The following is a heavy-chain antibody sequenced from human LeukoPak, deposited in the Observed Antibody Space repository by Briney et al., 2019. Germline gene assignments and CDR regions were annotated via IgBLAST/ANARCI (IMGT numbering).Heavy chain of an antibody. CDR3: VKGPYYESPALDS. J-gene: IGHJ4*02. CDR1: RFTFRDFG. Sequence: GGSLRLSCAASRFTFRDFGMNWVRQIPGKGLEWISHINGGGDSTHYADSVKGRFTISRDNSQNTLFVQMNSPRVDDSATYYCVKGPYYESPALDSWGQGTLVTVSS. V-gene: IGHV3-23*01. CDR2: INGGGDST. D-gene: IGHD3-3*01.